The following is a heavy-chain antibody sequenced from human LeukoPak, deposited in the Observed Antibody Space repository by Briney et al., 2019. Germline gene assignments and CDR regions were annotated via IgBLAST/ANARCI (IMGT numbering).Heavy chain of an antibody. D-gene: IGHD2-2*01. V-gene: IGHV1-18*01. Sequence: GASVTVSCKASGYTFTSYGISWVRQAPGQGLEWMGWISAYNGNTNYAQKLQGRVTMTTDTSTSTAYMELRSLRSDDTAVYYCAREHIVVVPAAISYYYGMDVWGQGTTVTVSS. J-gene: IGHJ6*02. CDR1: GYTFTSYG. CDR3: AREHIVVVPAAISYYYGMDV. CDR2: ISAYNGNT.